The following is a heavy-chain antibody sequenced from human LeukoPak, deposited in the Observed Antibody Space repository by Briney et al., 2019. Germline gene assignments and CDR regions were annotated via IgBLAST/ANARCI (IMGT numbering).Heavy chain of an antibody. CDR2: ISDIGSI. Sequence: SETLSLTCTVSGGSISSYYWSWIRQPPGKGLEWIAYISDIGSINYNPSLKSRVTISLDTSRNQFSLKLSSVTAADTAVYYCAGHHPRNTVDFWGQGTLVTVSS. J-gene: IGHJ4*02. CDR1: GGSISSYY. CDR3: AGHHPRNTVDF. D-gene: IGHD2/OR15-2a*01. V-gene: IGHV4-59*08.